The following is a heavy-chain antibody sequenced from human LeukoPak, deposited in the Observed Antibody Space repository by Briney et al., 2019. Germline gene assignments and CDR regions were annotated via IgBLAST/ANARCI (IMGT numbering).Heavy chain of an antibody. Sequence: GGSLRLSCAASGFTFSSYWMHWVRQAPGKGLVWVSRINSDGSSTSYADSVKGRFTISRDNAKNTLYLQMNSPRAEDTAVYYCARVGYSYGLPYFDYWGQGTLVTVSS. CDR1: GFTFSSYW. CDR3: ARVGYSYGLPYFDY. D-gene: IGHD5-18*01. V-gene: IGHV3-74*01. CDR2: INSDGSST. J-gene: IGHJ4*02.